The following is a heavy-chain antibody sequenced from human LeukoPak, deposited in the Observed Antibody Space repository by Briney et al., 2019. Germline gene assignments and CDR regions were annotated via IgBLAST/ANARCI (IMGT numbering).Heavy chain of an antibody. D-gene: IGHD2-21*01. CDR1: GGTFSSYT. CDR3: ANGPAKHDHHSYCGGDCYPPFDY. Sequence: PMASVKVSCKASGGTFSSYTISWVRQAPGQGLEWMGRIIPILGIANYAQKFQGRVTITADKSTSTAYMELSSLRSEDTAVYYCANGPAKHDHHSYCGGDCYPPFDYWGQGTLVTVSS. CDR2: IIPILGIA. V-gene: IGHV1-69*02. J-gene: IGHJ4*02.